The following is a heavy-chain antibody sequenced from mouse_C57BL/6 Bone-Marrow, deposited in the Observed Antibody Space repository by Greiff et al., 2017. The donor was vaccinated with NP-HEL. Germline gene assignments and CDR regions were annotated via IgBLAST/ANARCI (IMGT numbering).Heavy chain of an antibody. V-gene: IGHV14-4*01. Sequence: EVQLQQSGAELVRPGASVKLSCTASGFNIKDDYMHWVKQRPEQGLEWIGWLDPENGDTAYASKFQGKATITADTSSNTAYLQLSSLTSEDTAVYYCTTEDYVTDYYWGQGTTLTVSS. J-gene: IGHJ2*01. CDR2: LDPENGDT. D-gene: IGHD2-4*01. CDR1: GFNIKDDY. CDR3: TTEDYVTDYY.